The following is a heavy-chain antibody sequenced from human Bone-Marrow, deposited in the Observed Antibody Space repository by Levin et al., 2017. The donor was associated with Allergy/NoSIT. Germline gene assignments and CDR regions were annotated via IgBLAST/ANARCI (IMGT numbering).Heavy chain of an antibody. V-gene: IGHV4-59*02. J-gene: IGHJ1*01. CDR3: ARDTGGGSPDDGFLYH. CDR2: FFFGGST. Sequence: SETLSLTCSVSGPSVTNYYWSWVRQPPGKGLEWIGHFFFGGSTNYNASLKSRVTLSLDASKNQVSLNLHFVTAADTAIYYCARDTGGGSPDDGFLYHWGQGVLVTVSS. CDR1: GPSVTNYY. D-gene: IGHD4/OR15-4a*01.